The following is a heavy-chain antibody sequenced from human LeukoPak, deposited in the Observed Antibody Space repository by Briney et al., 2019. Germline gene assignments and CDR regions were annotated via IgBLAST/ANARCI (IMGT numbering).Heavy chain of an antibody. J-gene: IGHJ4*02. CDR1: GGSFSGYY. D-gene: IGHD6-13*01. Sequence: PSETLSLTCTVYGGSFSGYYWSWIRQPPGKGLEWIGEINHSGSTNYNPPLKSRVTISVDTSKNQFSLKLSSVTAADTAVYYCASRPGYYYDYWGQGTLVTVSS. CDR3: ASRPGYYYDY. CDR2: INHSGST. V-gene: IGHV4-34*01.